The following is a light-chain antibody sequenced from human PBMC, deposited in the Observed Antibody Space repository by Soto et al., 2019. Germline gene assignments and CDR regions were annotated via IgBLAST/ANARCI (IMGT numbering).Light chain of an antibody. V-gene: IGLV1-47*01. CDR3: AAWDDTLNVQV. CDR1: RSNIGRNY. J-gene: IGLJ3*02. CDR2: RNN. Sequence: QSVLTQPPSASGTPGQRVSISCSGSRSNIGRNYVYWYQQLPGTAPKLLIQRNNERPSGVPDRFSGTKSGTSVSLAISGLRYEDEATYYCAAWDDTLNVQVFGGGTKVTVL.